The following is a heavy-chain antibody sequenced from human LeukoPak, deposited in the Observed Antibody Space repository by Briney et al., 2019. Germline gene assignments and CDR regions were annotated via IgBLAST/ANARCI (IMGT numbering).Heavy chain of an antibody. CDR2: IDHGGST. D-gene: IGHD5-18*01. CDR1: GGSFSGYY. Sequence: LETLSLTCAVYGGSFSGYYWSWIRQPPGKGLEWIGEIDHGGSTNYNPSLKSRVTISVDTSKNQFSLKLSSVTAADTAVYYCARRIKLWAGAFDIWGQGTMVTVSS. CDR3: ARRIKLWAGAFDI. J-gene: IGHJ3*02. V-gene: IGHV4-34*01.